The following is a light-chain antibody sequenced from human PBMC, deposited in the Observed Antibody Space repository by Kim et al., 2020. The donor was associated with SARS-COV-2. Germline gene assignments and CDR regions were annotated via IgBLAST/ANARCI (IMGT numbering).Light chain of an antibody. CDR3: QQSDVTQYT. V-gene: IGKV1-39*01. CDR2: AAS. Sequence: SASVGDRVHITCRESQTIGKYLNWYQQNPGKAPKLLIYAASTLQSGVPSRFSGSGSGTDFTLTISNLQPGDSATYYCQQSDVTQYTFGQGTKLEIK. CDR1: QTIGKY. J-gene: IGKJ2*01.